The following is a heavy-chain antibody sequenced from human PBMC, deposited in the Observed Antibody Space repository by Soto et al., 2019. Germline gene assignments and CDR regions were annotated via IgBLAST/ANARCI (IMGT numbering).Heavy chain of an antibody. J-gene: IGHJ5*02. Sequence: ESGGGLVKPGGSLRISCAASGFTFKDAWMSWVRQAPGKGLEWVGRIKSKNSGGTTDYAASVKGRFTISRDDSKEKLYLQMNSLHTEDTAVSYCTHLGGLYSEPWGQGTLVTVSS. D-gene: IGHD3-16*01. CDR1: GFTFKDAW. V-gene: IGHV3-15*01. CDR2: IKSKNSGGTT. CDR3: THLGGLYSEP.